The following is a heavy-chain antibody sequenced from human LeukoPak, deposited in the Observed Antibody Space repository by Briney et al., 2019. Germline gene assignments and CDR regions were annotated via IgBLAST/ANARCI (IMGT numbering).Heavy chain of an antibody. J-gene: IGHJ6*03. CDR2: ISGSGSGGST. D-gene: IGHD2-15*01. V-gene: IGHV3-23*01. CDR3: ARGGRKSRGVDIVRKKETGYYYYMDV. Sequence: PGGSLRLSCAVSGFTFDDYAMHWVRQVPGKGLEWVSNISGSGSGGSTYYADSVKGRFTISRDNAKNSLYLQMNSLRAEDTAVYYCARGGRKSRGVDIVRKKETGYYYYMDVWGKGTTVTVSS. CDR1: GFTFDDYA.